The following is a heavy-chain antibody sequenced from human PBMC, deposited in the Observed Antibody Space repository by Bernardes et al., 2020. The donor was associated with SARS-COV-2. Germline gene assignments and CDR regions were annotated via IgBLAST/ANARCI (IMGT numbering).Heavy chain of an antibody. D-gene: IGHD6-19*01. V-gene: IGHV3-66*02. CDR2: IYSGGST. Sequence: GGSLRLSCAASGFTVSSNYMSWVRQAPGKGLEWVSVIYSGGSTYYADSVKGRFTISRDNSKNTLYLQMNSLRAEDTAVYYCARDTPRRSGWSWGQGTLVTVSS. CDR3: ARDTPRRSGWS. J-gene: IGHJ4*02. CDR1: GFTVSSNY.